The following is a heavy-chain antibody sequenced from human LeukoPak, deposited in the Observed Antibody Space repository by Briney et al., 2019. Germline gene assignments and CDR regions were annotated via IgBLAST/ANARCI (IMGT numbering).Heavy chain of an antibody. J-gene: IGHJ4*02. V-gene: IGHV1-2*02. Sequence: ASVKVSCKASGYTFTGYYMHWVRQAPGQGLEWMGWINPNSGGTNYAQKFQGRVTMTRDTSISTAYMELRSLRSDDTAVYYCARDIPEYSSSSYYDYWGQGTLVTVSS. CDR1: GYTFTGYY. CDR3: ARDIPEYSSSSYYDY. D-gene: IGHD6-13*01. CDR2: INPNSGGT.